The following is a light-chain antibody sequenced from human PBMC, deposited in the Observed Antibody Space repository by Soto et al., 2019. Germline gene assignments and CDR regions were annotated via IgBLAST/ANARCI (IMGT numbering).Light chain of an antibody. V-gene: IGKV3-11*01. J-gene: IGKJ1*01. CDR2: DAS. CDR1: QSVSSY. CDR3: QQRSNWWT. Sequence: PVTLTLSPGERATLSCRASQSVSSYLAWYQQKPGQAPRLLIYDASNRATGIPARFSGSGSGTDFTLTISCLEAEDFAVYYCQQRSNWWTFGQGTKVDIK.